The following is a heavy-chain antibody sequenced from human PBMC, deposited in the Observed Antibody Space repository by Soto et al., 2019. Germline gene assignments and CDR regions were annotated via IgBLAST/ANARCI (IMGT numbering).Heavy chain of an antibody. CDR1: GGSIGGAGYS. J-gene: IGHJ5*02. Sequence: SETLSLTCAVSGGSIGGAGYSWSWIRQPPGGGLDWIGYVYESGTILYNPSLKTRLTISLNWSDKQFSLTLNSVTAADTAVYYCARAQFYSGSGNYHNLMFDPWGQGTQVTVSS. CDR2: VYESGTI. CDR3: ARAQFYSGSGNYHNLMFDP. D-gene: IGHD3-10*01. V-gene: IGHV4-30-2*01.